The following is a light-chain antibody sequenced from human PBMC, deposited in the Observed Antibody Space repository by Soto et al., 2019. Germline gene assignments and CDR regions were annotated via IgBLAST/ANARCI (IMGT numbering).Light chain of an antibody. Sequence: EIVMTQSPLSLTVTPGEPASISCKSSQSLQHNNGNTLLDWYMQKQGQSPQLLIYLASRRAPGAPDRVSGSGSGTAVTLGISTVEADEAAIYYCMQALQTPRTFGQGTKLEL. J-gene: IGKJ1*01. CDR1: QSLQHNNGNTL. CDR2: LAS. CDR3: MQALQTPRT. V-gene: IGKV2-28*01.